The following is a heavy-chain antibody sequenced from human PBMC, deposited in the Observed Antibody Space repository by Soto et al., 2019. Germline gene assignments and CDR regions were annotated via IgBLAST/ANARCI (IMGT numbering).Heavy chain of an antibody. V-gene: IGHV4-31*03. Sequence: SETLSLTCTVSGGSISSGGYYWSWIRQHPGKGLEWIGYIYYSGSTYYNPSLKSRVTISVDTSKNQFSLKLSSVTAADTAVYYCARDRSGYDYYGMDVWGQGTTVTVSS. J-gene: IGHJ6*02. D-gene: IGHD3-3*01. CDR2: IYYSGST. CDR1: GGSISSGGYY. CDR3: ARDRSGYDYYGMDV.